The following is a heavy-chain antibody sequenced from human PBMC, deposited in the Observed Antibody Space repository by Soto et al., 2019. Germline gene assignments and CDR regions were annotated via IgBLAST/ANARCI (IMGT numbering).Heavy chain of an antibody. CDR3: TADDAYHGSGGFDY. Sequence: EVQLVESGGGLVEPGGSLSLSCAASGFTFSSAWMSWFRQPPGKGLEWIGLIKSKSSGETTDYAAPVKGRFTISRDDSKNALDLQMDSLNTEDTAMYFCTADDAYHGSGGFDYCGQGTLVTVSS. J-gene: IGHJ4*02. CDR2: IKSKSSGETT. CDR1: GFTFSSAW. D-gene: IGHD3-10*01. V-gene: IGHV3-15*01.